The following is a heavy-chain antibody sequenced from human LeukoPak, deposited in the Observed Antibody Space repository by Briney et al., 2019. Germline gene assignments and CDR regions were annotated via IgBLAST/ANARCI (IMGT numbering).Heavy chain of an antibody. J-gene: IGHJ4*02. CDR3: AHLSGYCSSTSCYA. V-gene: IGHV3-74*01. CDR2: INSDGSST. CDR1: GFTLSSYW. D-gene: IGHD2-2*01. Sequence: GGSLRLSCAASGFTLSSYWMHWVRQAPGKGLVWVSRINSDGSSTSYADSVKGLFTISRDNAKNTLYLQMNSLRAEDTAVYYCAHLSGYCSSTSCYAWGQGTLVTVSS.